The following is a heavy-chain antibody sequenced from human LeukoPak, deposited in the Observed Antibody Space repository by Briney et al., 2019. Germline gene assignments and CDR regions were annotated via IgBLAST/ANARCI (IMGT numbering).Heavy chain of an antibody. CDR2: IYSGGST. Sequence: GGSLRLSCAASGFTVSSNYMSWVRQAPGKGLEWVSVIYSGGSTYYADSVKGRFTISRDNSKNTLYLQMNSLRAEDTAVYFCARVATGSYDWFDPWGQGTLVTVSS. D-gene: IGHD3-10*01. CDR1: GFTVSSNY. J-gene: IGHJ5*02. CDR3: ARVATGSYDWFDP. V-gene: IGHV3-53*01.